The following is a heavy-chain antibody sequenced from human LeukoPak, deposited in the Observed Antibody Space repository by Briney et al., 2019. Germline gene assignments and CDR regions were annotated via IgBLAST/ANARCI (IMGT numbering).Heavy chain of an antibody. CDR1: GFTFSNYW. J-gene: IGHJ5*02. D-gene: IGHD6-13*01. Sequence: KTGGSLRLSCAASGFTFSNYWMTWVRQAPGKGLEWVSSISSSSSYIYYADSVKGRFTISRDNAKNSLYLQMNSLRAEDTAVYYCASKSQTERASWYSSSWRWFDPWGQGTLVTVSS. CDR2: ISSSSSYI. CDR3: ASKSQTERASWYSSSWRWFDP. V-gene: IGHV3-21*01.